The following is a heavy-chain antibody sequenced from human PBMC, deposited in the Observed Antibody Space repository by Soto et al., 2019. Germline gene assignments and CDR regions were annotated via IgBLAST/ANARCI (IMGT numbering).Heavy chain of an antibody. D-gene: IGHD1-26*01. CDR2: IIPILGIA. Sequence: QVQLVQSGAEVKKPGSSVKVSCKASGGTFSSYTISWVRQAPGQGLEWMGRIIPILGIANYAQKFQGRVTITADKSTSKAYMELSSLRSEDTAVYYCARVSGSYPYYFDYWGQGTLVTVSS. V-gene: IGHV1-69*02. CDR1: GGTFSSYT. J-gene: IGHJ4*02. CDR3: ARVSGSYPYYFDY.